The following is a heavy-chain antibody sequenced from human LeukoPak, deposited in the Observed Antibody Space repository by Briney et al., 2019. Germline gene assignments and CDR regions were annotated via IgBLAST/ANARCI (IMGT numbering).Heavy chain of an antibody. CDR1: GFTFSNAW. V-gene: IGHV3-23*01. CDR3: AKQGNYGDYHFDY. Sequence: PGGSLRLSCAASGFTFSNAWMSWVRQAPGKGLEWVSAISGSGGSTYYADSVKGRFTISRDNSKNTLYLQMNSLRAEDTAVYYCAKQGNYGDYHFDYWGQGTLVTVSS. CDR2: ISGSGGST. J-gene: IGHJ4*02. D-gene: IGHD4-17*01.